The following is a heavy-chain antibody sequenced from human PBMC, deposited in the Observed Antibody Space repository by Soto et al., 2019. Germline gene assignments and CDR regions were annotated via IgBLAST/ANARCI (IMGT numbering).Heavy chain of an antibody. D-gene: IGHD5-18*01. CDR1: GYTFTSYG. Sequence: ASVKVSCKASGYTFTSYGISWVRQAPGQGLEWMGWISAYNGNTNYAQKLQGRVTMTTDTSTSTAYMELRSLRSDDTAVYYCARDTRGYSYGLGGDFDYWGQGTLVTVSA. J-gene: IGHJ4*02. CDR3: ARDTRGYSYGLGGDFDY. V-gene: IGHV1-18*01. CDR2: ISAYNGNT.